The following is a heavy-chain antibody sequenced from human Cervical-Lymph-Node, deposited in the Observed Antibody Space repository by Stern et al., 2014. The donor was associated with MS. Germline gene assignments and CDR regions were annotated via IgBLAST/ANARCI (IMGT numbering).Heavy chain of an antibody. CDR1: GFTFDDFA. Sequence: EVQLVESGGGLVQPGRSLRISCAASGFTFDDFALHWVRQAPGTGLEWVAGVSWDGGSIGYADSVKGRFIISRDNVKHSLFLQMNSLRPEDTALYYCAKDILRQWLVVHGFDLWGQGTMVTVSS. CDR3: AKDILRQWLVVHGFDL. J-gene: IGHJ3*01. V-gene: IGHV3-9*01. D-gene: IGHD6-19*01. CDR2: VSWDGGSI.